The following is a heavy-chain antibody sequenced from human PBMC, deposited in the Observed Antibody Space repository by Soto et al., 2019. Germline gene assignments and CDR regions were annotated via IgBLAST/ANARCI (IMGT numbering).Heavy chain of an antibody. Sequence: PGGSLRLSCAASGFTFSSYSMNWVRQAPGKGLEWVSYISSSSSTIYYAGSVKGRFTISRDNAKNSLYLQMNSLRDEDTAVYYCARDGWGDKYYDFWSGYYGSYYCMDVWGQGTTVTVSS. D-gene: IGHD3-3*01. CDR1: GFTFSSYS. CDR2: ISSSSSTI. V-gene: IGHV3-48*02. CDR3: ARDGWGDKYYDFWSGYYGSYYCMDV. J-gene: IGHJ6*02.